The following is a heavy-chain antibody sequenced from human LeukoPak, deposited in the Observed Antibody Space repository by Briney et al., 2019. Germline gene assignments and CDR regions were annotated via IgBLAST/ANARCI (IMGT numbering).Heavy chain of an antibody. V-gene: IGHV3-9*01. D-gene: IGHD6-19*01. CDR1: GFTFDDYA. CDR3: AKSGYSSGWLNWFDP. CDR2: ISWNSGSI. Sequence: GRSLRLFCAASGFTFDDYAMHWVRQAPGKGLEWVSGISWNSGSIGYADSVKGRFTISRDNAKNSLYLQMNSLRAEDTALYYCAKSGYSSGWLNWFDPWGQGTLVTVSS. J-gene: IGHJ5*02.